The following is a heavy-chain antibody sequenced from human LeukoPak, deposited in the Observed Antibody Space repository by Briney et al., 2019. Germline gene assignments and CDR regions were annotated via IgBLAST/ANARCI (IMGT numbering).Heavy chain of an antibody. CDR3: ARLGYCSGGSCN. Sequence: SETLSLTCTVSGGSISSSSYYWGWIRQPPGKGLEWIGSIYYSGSTYYNPSLKSRVTIFVDTSKNQFSLKLRSVTAADTAVYYCARLGYCSGGSCNWGQGTLVTVSS. D-gene: IGHD2-15*01. J-gene: IGHJ4*02. CDR2: IYYSGST. CDR1: GGSISSSSYY. V-gene: IGHV4-39*01.